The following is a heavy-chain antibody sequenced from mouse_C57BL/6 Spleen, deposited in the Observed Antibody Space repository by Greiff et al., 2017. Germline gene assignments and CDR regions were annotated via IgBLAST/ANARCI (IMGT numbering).Heavy chain of an antibody. D-gene: IGHD1-1*01. V-gene: IGHV1-53*01. Sequence: QVQLQQPGTELVKPGASVKLSCKASGYTFTSYWMHWVKQRPGQGLEWIGNINPSNGGTNYNEKFKSKATLTVDKSSSTAYMQLSSLTSEDSAVYYCARLETFRKGYGSSYEDAMDYWGQGTSVTVSS. CDR3: ARLETFRKGYGSSYEDAMDY. CDR2: INPSNGGT. J-gene: IGHJ4*01. CDR1: GYTFTSYW.